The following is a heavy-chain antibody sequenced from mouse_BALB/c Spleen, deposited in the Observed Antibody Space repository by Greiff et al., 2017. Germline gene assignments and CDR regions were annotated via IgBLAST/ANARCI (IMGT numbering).Heavy chain of an antibody. Sequence: EVMLVESGGGLVQPGGSLKLSCAASGFTFSSYTMSWVRQTPEKRLEWVAYISNGGGSTYYPDTVKGRFTISRDNAKNTLYLQMSSLKSEDTAMYYCARRYDPYAMDYWGQGTSVTVSS. D-gene: IGHD2-3*01. J-gene: IGHJ4*01. CDR1: GFTFSSYT. V-gene: IGHV5-12-2*01. CDR2: ISNGGGST. CDR3: ARRYDPYAMDY.